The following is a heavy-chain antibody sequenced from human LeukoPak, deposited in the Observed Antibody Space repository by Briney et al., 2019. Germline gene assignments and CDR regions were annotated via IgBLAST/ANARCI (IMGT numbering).Heavy chain of an antibody. V-gene: IGHV4-31*03. J-gene: IGHJ3*02. CDR1: GGSISSGGYY. Sequence: SQTLSLTCTVSGGSISSGGYYWSWIRQHPGKGLEWIGYIYYSGSTYYNPSLKSRVTISVDTSKNQFSLKPSSVTAADTAVYYCATTTVTTLYAFDIWGQGTMVTVSS. CDR3: ATTTVTTLYAFDI. CDR2: IYYSGST. D-gene: IGHD4-17*01.